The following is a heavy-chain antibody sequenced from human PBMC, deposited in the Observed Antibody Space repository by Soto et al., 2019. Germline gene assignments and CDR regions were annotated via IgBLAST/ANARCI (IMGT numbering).Heavy chain of an antibody. J-gene: IGHJ4*02. CDR3: AKDDTLDY. CDR1: GFTFSSYG. D-gene: IGHD2-2*02. V-gene: IGHV3-30*18. Sequence: QVQLVESGGGVVQPGRSLRLSCAASGFTFSSYGMHCVRQAPGKGLEWVAVISYDGSNKYYADSVKGRFTISRDNSKNELYLQMNSLRAEDTAVYYCAKDDTLDYWGQGTLVTVSS. CDR2: ISYDGSNK.